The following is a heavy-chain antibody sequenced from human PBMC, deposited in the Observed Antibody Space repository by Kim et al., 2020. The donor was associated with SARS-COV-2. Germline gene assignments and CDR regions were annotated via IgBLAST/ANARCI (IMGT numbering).Heavy chain of an antibody. V-gene: IGHV1-24*01. D-gene: IGHD6-19*01. CDR3: ATDLVSMAVAGTEGFDY. J-gene: IGHJ4*02. Sequence: QGRVTMTEDTSTDTAYMELSSLRSEDTAVYYCATDLVSMAVAGTEGFDYWGQGTLVTVSS.